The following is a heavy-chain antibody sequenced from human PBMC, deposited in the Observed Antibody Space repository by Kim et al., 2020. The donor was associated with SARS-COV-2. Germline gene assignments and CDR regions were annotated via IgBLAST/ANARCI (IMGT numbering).Heavy chain of an antibody. CDR1: GGSISSYY. CDR2: IYYSGST. V-gene: IGHV4-59*01. Sequence: SETLSLTCTVSGGSISSYYWSWIRQPPGKGLEWIGYIYYSGSTNYNPSLKSRVTISVDTSKNQFSLKLSSVTAADTAVYYCARNNYYYYGMDVWGQGTTVTVSS. J-gene: IGHJ6*02. CDR3: ARNNYYYYGMDV.